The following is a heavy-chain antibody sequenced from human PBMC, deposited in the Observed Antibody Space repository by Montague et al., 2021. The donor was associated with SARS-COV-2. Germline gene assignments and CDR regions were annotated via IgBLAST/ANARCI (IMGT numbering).Heavy chain of an antibody. V-gene: IGHV3-21*01. J-gene: IGHJ4*02. CDR2: IGSSSSYI. Sequence: SLRLSCAASGFTFSSFSMNWVRQAPGKGLEWVALIGSSSSYIYYADSVKGRFTISRDNAKSSLYLQMNSLRGDDTAIYYCAREAAPQYCAGGSCYQPEDFWGQGTQVTVSS. CDR3: AREAAPQYCAGGSCYQPEDF. D-gene: IGHD2-15*01. CDR1: GFTFSSFS.